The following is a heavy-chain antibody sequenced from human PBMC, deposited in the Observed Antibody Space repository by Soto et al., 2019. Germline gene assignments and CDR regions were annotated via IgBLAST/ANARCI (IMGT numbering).Heavy chain of an antibody. CDR1: GGSVSSGSYY. CDR2: IYYSGST. J-gene: IGHJ4*02. D-gene: IGHD4-17*01. CDR3: ARGEYGDYLVFDY. Sequence: QVQLQESGPGLVKPSETLSLTCTVSGGSVSSGSYYWSWIRQPPGKGLEWIGYIYYSGSTNYNPSLTSRVTISVDTSKNQFSLKLSSVTAADTAVYYCARGEYGDYLVFDYWGQGTLVTVSS. V-gene: IGHV4-61*01.